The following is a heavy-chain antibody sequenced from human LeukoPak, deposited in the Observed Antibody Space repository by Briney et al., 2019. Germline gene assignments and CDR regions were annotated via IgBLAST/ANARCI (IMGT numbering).Heavy chain of an antibody. D-gene: IGHD3-22*01. V-gene: IGHV3-74*01. CDR1: GFTFINAW. J-gene: IGHJ4*02. CDR3: ARGSGYYGGSGLFDS. CDR2: INSDGSGT. Sequence: GGSLRLSCAASGFTFINAWLSWVRQAPGKGLVWVSRINSDGSGTTYADSEKGRFTISRDTAKNTLYLQMNSLRAEDTAVYYCARGSGYYGGSGLFDSWGQGTLVTVSS.